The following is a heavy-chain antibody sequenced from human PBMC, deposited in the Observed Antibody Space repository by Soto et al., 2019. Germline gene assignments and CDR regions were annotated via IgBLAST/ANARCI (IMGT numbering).Heavy chain of an antibody. J-gene: IGHJ6*02. D-gene: IGHD3-3*01. Sequence: PSETLSLTCAVYGGSFSGYYWSWIRQPPGKGLEWIGEINHSGSTNYNPSLKSRVTISVDTSKNQLSLKLSSVTAADTAVYYCARGRRHYDFWSGLLYGMDVWGQGTTVTVSS. CDR1: GGSFSGYY. V-gene: IGHV4-34*01. CDR3: ARGRRHYDFWSGLLYGMDV. CDR2: INHSGST.